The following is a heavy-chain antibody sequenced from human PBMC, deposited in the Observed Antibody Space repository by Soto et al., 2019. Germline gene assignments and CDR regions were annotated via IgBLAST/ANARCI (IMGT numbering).Heavy chain of an antibody. Sequence: SETLSLTCTVSGGSVSSGSYYWSWIRQPPGKGLEWIGYIYYSGSTNYNPSLKSRVTISVDTSKNQFSLKLSSVTAADTAVYYCARGGDSSGGEKDYYYGMDVWGQGTTVTV. CDR3: ARGGDSSGGEKDYYYGMDV. CDR1: GGSVSSGSYY. D-gene: IGHD6-19*01. CDR2: IYYSGST. J-gene: IGHJ6*02. V-gene: IGHV4-61*01.